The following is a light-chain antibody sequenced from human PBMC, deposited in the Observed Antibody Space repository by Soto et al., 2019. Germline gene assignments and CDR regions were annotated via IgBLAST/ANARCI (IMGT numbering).Light chain of an antibody. V-gene: IGLV1-51*01. CDR2: DND. CDR3: GTWDSSLTARI. Sequence: QSVLTQPPSVSAAPGQKVTISCSGSSSNIGNQYVSWYQQLPGTDPKLLIYDNDKRPSGIPHRFSGAKSVTSATLAITGRQTGDEADYYCGTWDSSLTARIFGGGTKLTVL. CDR1: SSNIGNQY. J-gene: IGLJ2*01.